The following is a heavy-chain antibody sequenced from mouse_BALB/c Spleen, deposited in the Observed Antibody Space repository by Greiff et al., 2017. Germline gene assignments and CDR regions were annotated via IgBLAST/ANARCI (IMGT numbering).Heavy chain of an antibody. CDR3: AYGNYVWYFDV. D-gene: IGHD2-1*01. CDR1: CYTFPAYY. V-gene: IGHV1-84*02. CDR2: VYPGSGNT. Sequence: QLPQSGTELVKPGASVKISFQASCYTFPAYYIKLVKPKPGQGLEWIGWVYPGSGNTKYNEKFKGKATLTVDTSSSTAYMQLSSLTSEDTAVYFCAYGNYVWYFDVWGAGTTVTVSS. J-gene: IGHJ1*01.